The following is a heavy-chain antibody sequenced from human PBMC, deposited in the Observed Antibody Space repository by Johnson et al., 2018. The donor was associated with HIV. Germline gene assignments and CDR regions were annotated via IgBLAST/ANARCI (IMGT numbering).Heavy chain of an antibody. CDR3: ARGMVVAATKAFDI. V-gene: IGHV3-30-3*01. D-gene: IGHD2-15*01. Sequence: QVQLVESGGGVVQPGRSLRLSCAASGFTFSSYAMHWVRQAPGKGLEWVAVISYDGSNKYYADSVKGRFTISRDNSKNTLYLQMNSLRAEDTALYYCARGMVVAATKAFDIWGQGTMVTVSS. CDR2: ISYDGSNK. J-gene: IGHJ3*02. CDR1: GFTFSSYA.